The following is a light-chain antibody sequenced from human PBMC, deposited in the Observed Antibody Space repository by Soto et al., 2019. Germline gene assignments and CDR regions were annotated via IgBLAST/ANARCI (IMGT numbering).Light chain of an antibody. CDR2: DAS. Sequence: EIVMTQSPATLSVSPGERATLSCRASQSVGSDLAWYQQKPGQAPRLVIYDASSKATGTPDRFSGSGSGTDFTLTISSVQPEDFALYYCHQRNTFGQGTRLEIK. CDR3: HQRNT. J-gene: IGKJ5*01. V-gene: IGKV3D-15*01. CDR1: QSVGSD.